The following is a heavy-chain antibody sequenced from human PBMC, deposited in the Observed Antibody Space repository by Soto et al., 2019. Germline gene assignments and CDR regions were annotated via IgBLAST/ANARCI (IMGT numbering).Heavy chain of an antibody. D-gene: IGHD3-22*01. CDR3: ARDRVESGYPEYFQH. J-gene: IGHJ1*01. V-gene: IGHV3-30*14. CDR1: GFTYSTYT. Sequence: PGGSLRLSCAASGFTYSTYTMHWVRQAPGKGLEWVAVISYDGNNKFYADSVKGRFTTSRDNSKNTLYLQMNSLRAEDTAVYYCARDRVESGYPEYFQHWGQGTLVTVSS. CDR2: ISYDGNNK.